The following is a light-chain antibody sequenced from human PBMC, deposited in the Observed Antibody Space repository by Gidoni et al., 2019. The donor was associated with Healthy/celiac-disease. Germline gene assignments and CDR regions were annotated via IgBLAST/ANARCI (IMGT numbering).Light chain of an antibody. V-gene: IGKV1-27*01. Sequence: DIHISQPPSSLSASVGDRVTITCRASQGISNFLAWYQQKPRKVPKLLIYAASTLQPGVPSRFSGSGSGTDFTLTIASLQAEDVATYYCQKNNSTPLTFGPGTKVDIK. CDR3: QKNNSTPLT. J-gene: IGKJ3*01. CDR2: AAS. CDR1: QGISNF.